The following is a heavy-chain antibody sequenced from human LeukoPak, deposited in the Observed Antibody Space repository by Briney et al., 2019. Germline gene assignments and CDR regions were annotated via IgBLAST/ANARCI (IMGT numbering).Heavy chain of an antibody. D-gene: IGHD3-10*01. J-gene: IGHJ5*02. Sequence: PGGSLRLSCEASGFTFSYYEMVWVRQAPGKGLEWVADISSSGSRIDYVDSVKGRFTISRVNAKNSLFLQMNSLRAEDTAFYYCARGRFYYGSESYFNPKWFDPWGQGTLVIVSS. V-gene: IGHV3-48*03. CDR1: GFTFSYYE. CDR2: ISSSGSRI. CDR3: ARGRFYYGSESYFNPKWFDP.